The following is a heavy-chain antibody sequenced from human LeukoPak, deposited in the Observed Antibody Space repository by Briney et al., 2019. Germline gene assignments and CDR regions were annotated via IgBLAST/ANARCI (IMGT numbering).Heavy chain of an antibody. D-gene: IGHD3-10*01. CDR2: FDPEDGET. J-gene: IGHJ6*03. Sequence: ASVKVSCKASGYTFANYGISWVRQAPGKGLEWMGGFDPEDGETIYAQKFQGRVTMTEDTSTDTAYMELSSLRSEDTAVYYCATDSPGGLGYYMDVWGKGTTVTVSS. CDR3: ATDSPGGLGYYMDV. CDR1: GYTFANYG. V-gene: IGHV1-24*01.